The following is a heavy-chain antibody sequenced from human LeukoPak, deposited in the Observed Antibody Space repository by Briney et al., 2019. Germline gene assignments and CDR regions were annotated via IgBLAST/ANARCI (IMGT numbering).Heavy chain of an antibody. D-gene: IGHD6-6*01. V-gene: IGHV4-59*08. J-gene: IGHJ5*02. Sequence: PSETLSLTCTVSGVSISNYYWTWIRQPPGKGLEWIGHIYYIGSTNYIPSLKSRVTISLDTSKKQFSLKLSSVTAADTAVYYCARWEYASSWFDPWGQGTLVTVSS. CDR3: ARWEYASSWFDP. CDR1: GVSISNYY. CDR2: IYYIGST.